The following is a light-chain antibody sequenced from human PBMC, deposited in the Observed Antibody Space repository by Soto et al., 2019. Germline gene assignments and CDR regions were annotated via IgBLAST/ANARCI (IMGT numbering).Light chain of an antibody. CDR3: QQYSDWPLT. V-gene: IGKV3-15*01. CDR2: STS. CDR1: QSVYNN. J-gene: IGKJ4*01. Sequence: EIGMTQSPATLSVSPGERATLSCRASQSVYNNLAWYQQNPGQAPRLLIYSTSTRPTGSPARFSGSGSGTEFTLTISSLQYEDFAVYYCQQYSDWPLTFGGGTKVEIK.